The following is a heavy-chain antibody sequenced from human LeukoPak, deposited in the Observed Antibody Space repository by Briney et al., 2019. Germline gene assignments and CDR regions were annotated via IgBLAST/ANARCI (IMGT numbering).Heavy chain of an antibody. V-gene: IGHV3-21*01. CDR1: GFTFNTYS. Sequence: GGSLRLSCAASGFTFNTYSMNWVRQAPGEGLEWVSSISSSGSYIFYADSVKGRFTISRDNAKNSLYLQMNSLRAEDTAVYYCTRDAGKGLYTLVRGVVDSWGQGTLVTVSP. J-gene: IGHJ4*02. D-gene: IGHD3-10*01. CDR2: ISSSGSYI. CDR3: TRDAGKGLYTLVRGVVDS.